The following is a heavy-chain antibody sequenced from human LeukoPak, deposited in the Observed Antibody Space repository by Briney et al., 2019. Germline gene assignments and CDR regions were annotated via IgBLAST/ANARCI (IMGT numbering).Heavy chain of an antibody. Sequence: SETLSLTCAVSGGPISSGGYYWSWIRQHPGKGLEWIGYIYYSGSTYYNPFLKSRVTISVDTSKNQFSLKLSSVTAADTAVYYCARMRYSGSYLDYWGQGTLVTVSS. D-gene: IGHD1-26*01. CDR1: GGPISSGGYY. J-gene: IGHJ4*02. CDR3: ARMRYSGSYLDY. CDR2: IYYSGST. V-gene: IGHV4-31*11.